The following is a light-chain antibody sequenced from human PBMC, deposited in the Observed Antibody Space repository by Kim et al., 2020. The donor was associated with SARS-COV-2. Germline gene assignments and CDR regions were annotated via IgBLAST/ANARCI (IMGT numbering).Light chain of an antibody. CDR2: DAS. J-gene: IGKJ2*03. CDR1: QRMSSNY. V-gene: IGKV3-20*01. Sequence: LSPGERATLSCRANQRMSSNYLAWYQHKPGQSPRLLIHDASNRATGIPDRFSGSGSGTDFTLTISRLEPEDFAVYYCHQYIRSPYSFGQGTKLEIK. CDR3: HQYIRSPYS.